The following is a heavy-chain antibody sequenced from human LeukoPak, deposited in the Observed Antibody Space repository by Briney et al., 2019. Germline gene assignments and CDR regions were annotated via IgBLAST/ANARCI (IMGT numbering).Heavy chain of an antibody. J-gene: IGHJ4*02. D-gene: IGHD5-24*01. CDR2: IMPLFGTA. CDR1: GGTFNNSA. CDR3: ARTRDGCNFAY. V-gene: IGHV1-69*05. Sequence: ASVKVSCKTSGGTFNNSAISWVRQAPGQGLEWLGGIMPLFGTAGYAQKFQGRVTITKDESTRTVYLELTSLTSDDTAVYYCARTRDGCNFAYWGQGTLVTVSS.